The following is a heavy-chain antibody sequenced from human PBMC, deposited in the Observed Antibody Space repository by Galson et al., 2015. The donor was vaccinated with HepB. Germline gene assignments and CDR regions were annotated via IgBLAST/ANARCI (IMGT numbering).Heavy chain of an antibody. CDR2: IIPNFRTA. CDR1: GGTFNNFG. J-gene: IGHJ2*01. D-gene: IGHD5-24*01. V-gene: IGHV1-69*13. Sequence: SVKVSCKASGGTFNNFGINWIRQAPGQGLEWMGGIIPNFRTANYYQDFQGRLTMTVDESTNTAYMELSSLTSDDTAIYFCARDRDGYNFWYFGLWGRGTLVTVSS. CDR3: ARDRDGYNFWYFGL.